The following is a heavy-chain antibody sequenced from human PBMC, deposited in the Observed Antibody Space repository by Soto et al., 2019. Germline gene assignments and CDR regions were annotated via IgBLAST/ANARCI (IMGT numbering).Heavy chain of an antibody. V-gene: IGHV1-69*06. Sequence: QVQLVQSGAEVKKPGSSVKVSCKASGGTFSSYAISWVRQAPGQGLEWMGGIIPIFGTANYAQKFQGRVTITAEKSTSTAYMERSSLSSEDTAVYYCGSRVRTTTGITSRGGGVYYYYGMDVWGQGTTVTVSS. J-gene: IGHJ6*02. CDR2: IIPIFGTA. CDR3: GSRVRTTTGITSRGGGVYYYYGMDV. D-gene: IGHD4-17*01. CDR1: GGTFSSYA.